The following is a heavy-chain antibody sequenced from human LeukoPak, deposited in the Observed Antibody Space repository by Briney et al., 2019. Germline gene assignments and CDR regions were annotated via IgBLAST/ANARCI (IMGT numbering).Heavy chain of an antibody. D-gene: IGHD6-19*01. CDR2: IHNSGTT. CDR3: AXRPTVAGGWFDS. V-gene: IGHV4-39*01. CDR1: GGSLSSGDYH. J-gene: IGHJ5*01. Sequence: SETLSLTCTVSGGSLSSGDYHWAWVRQTPGRGPDWIANIHNSGTTHYNPSLRSRVTISINTSKNQFSLNLSSATAAGTAVYYCAXRPTVAGGWFDSWGQGTLVTVSS.